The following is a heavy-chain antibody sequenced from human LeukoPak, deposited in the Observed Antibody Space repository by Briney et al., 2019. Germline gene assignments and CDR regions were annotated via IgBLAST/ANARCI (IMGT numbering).Heavy chain of an antibody. CDR1: GGSINNYY. CDR3: ARGGDYGDLRYFDY. V-gene: IGHV4-59*01. J-gene: IGHJ4*02. CDR2: IYYRGST. D-gene: IGHD4-17*01. Sequence: SETLSLTCTVSGGSINNYYWSWIRQPPGKGLEWIGYIYYRGSTNYNPSLKSRVTFSVDTSKNQFSLKLNSVTAADTAVYYRARGGDYGDLRYFDYWGQGTLVTVSS.